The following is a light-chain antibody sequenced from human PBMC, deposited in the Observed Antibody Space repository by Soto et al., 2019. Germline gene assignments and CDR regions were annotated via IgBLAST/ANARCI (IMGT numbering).Light chain of an antibody. Sequence: DIQMTQSPSSVSASVGERVTITCRASQTISSWLAWYQQKPGKAPKLLIYKASTLKSGVPSRFSRSGSGTEFTLTISSLQPDDFATYYCQHYNSLWTFGQGTKVDIK. V-gene: IGKV1-5*03. J-gene: IGKJ1*01. CDR2: KAS. CDR1: QTISSW. CDR3: QHYNSLWT.